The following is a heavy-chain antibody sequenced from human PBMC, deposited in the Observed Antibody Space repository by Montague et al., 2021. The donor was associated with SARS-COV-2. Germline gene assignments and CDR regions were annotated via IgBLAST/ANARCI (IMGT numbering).Heavy chain of an antibody. CDR2: INYNGST. Sequence: ETLSLTCTVSGGSISSYYCSWIRQPPAKGLEWIGYINYNGSTNYNPSLKSRVTISVDTSKNQFSLKLSSVTAADTAVYYCARDLGDYWGQGTLVTVSS. CDR3: ARDLGDY. V-gene: IGHV4-59*13. CDR1: GGSISSYY. J-gene: IGHJ4*02.